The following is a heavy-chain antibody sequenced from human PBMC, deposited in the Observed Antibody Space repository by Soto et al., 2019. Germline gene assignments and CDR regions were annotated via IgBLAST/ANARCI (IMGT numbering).Heavy chain of an antibody. D-gene: IGHD5-18*01. CDR3: ARERGSSYGLFDY. Sequence: PGGSLRLSCAASGFTFSSDNMNWARQGPGKGLEWVASTDPSSTYIYYADSVKGRFTISRDNAKKSLYLQMNSLRAEDTAVYYCARERGSSYGLFDYWGQGTLVTVSS. J-gene: IGHJ4*02. CDR2: TDPSSTYI. CDR1: GFTFSSDN. V-gene: IGHV3-21*01.